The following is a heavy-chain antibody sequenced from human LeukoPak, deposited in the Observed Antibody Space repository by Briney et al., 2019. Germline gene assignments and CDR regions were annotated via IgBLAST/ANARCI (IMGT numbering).Heavy chain of an antibody. V-gene: IGHV3-48*01. CDR1: GFTFSSYS. J-gene: IGHJ4*02. CDR3: AREGPGDYVWGSSYFDY. Sequence: PGGSLRLSCAASGFTFSSYSMNWVRQAPGKGLEWVSYISSSSSTIYYADSVRGRFTISRENAKNSLYLQMNSLRAEDTAVYYCAREGPGDYVWGSSYFDYWGQGTLVTVSS. CDR2: ISSSSSTI. D-gene: IGHD3-16*01.